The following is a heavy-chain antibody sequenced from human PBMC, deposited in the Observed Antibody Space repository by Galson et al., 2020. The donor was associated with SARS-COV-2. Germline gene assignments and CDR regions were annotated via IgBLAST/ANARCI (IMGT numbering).Heavy chain of an antibody. D-gene: IGHD2-2*01. CDR2: ISYDGTTR. V-gene: IGHV3-30*04. Sequence: GGSLRLSCAASGFTFSSSAMHWVRQAPGKGLEWVAIISYDGTTRYKSDSVKGRFTISRDISKNTLYLQMNRLRPEDTGVYYCARGTDDHTSSWYDNWGQGTLVTVSP. CDR1: GFTFSSSA. CDR3: ARGTDDHTSSWYDN. J-gene: IGHJ5*02.